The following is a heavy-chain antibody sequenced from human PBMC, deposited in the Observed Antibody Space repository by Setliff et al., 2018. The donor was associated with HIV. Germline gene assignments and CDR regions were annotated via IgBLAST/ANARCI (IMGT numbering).Heavy chain of an antibody. D-gene: IGHD3-16*02. CDR3: ARDRIPKRGYTYREPDFDS. J-gene: IGHJ4*02. Sequence: EASVKVSCKASGYTSTSHTIHWVRQAPGQGLEWMGWINTGNGNTKYSQKFQDRVTITRDTSASTGYMEVNSLRPEDTAVYYCARDRIPKRGYTYREPDFDSWGQGTLVTVSS. CDR2: INTGNGNT. V-gene: IGHV1-3*04. CDR1: GYTSTSHT.